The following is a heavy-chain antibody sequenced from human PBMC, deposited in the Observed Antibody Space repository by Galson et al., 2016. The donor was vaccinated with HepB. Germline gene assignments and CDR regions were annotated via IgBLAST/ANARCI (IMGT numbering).Heavy chain of an antibody. D-gene: IGHD6-19*01. Sequence: QSGAEVKKPEESLKISCEGSGYTFTRYWIGGVRERPGRGLEWMGIIYPGDSATKYSPSFQGRVTLSVDKSITTAYLHWDSPQDSDTAMYFCARHLHDDQHLVPPFYTDGWFLDYWGLGTLVTVSS. CDR3: ARHLHDDQHLVPPFYTDGWFLDY. CDR1: GYTFTRYW. V-gene: IGHV5-51*01. CDR2: IYPGDSAT. J-gene: IGHJ4*02.